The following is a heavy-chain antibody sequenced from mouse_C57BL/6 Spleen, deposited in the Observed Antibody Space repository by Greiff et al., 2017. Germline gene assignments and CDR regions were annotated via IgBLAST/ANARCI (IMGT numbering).Heavy chain of an antibody. D-gene: IGHD3-2*02. CDR3: ARWSSGYPPAMDY. J-gene: IGHJ4*01. Sequence: VQLQQSGPELVKPGASVKISCKASGYTFTDYYMNWVKQSHGKSLEWIGDINPNNGGTSYNQKFKGKATLTVDKSSSTAYMELRSLTSEDSAVYYCARWSSGYPPAMDYWGQGTSVTVSS. V-gene: IGHV1-26*01. CDR1: GYTFTDYY. CDR2: INPNNGGT.